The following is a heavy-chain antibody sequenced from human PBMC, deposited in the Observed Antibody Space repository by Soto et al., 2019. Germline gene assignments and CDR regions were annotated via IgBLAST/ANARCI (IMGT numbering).Heavy chain of an antibody. Sequence: SGPTLVNPTETLTLTCTVSGFSLSNARMGVSWIRQPPGKALEWLAHIFSNDEKSYSTSLKSRLTISKDTSKSQVVLTMTNMDPVDTATYYCARIRFYDSSGYYYPGSYYFDYWGQGTPVTVSS. CDR3: ARIRFYDSSGYYYPGSYYFDY. CDR1: GFSLSNARMG. V-gene: IGHV2-26*01. CDR2: IFSNDEK. J-gene: IGHJ4*02. D-gene: IGHD3-22*01.